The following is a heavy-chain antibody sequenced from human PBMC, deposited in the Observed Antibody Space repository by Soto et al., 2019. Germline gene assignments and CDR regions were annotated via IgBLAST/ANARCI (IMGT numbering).Heavy chain of an antibody. CDR2: ISAYNGNT. D-gene: IGHD5-12*01. J-gene: IGHJ4*02. Sequence: ASVKVSCKASGYTFASYGISWLRQAPGQGLEWMGWISAYNGNTNYAQKLQGRVTMTTDTSTSTAYMELRSLRSDDTAVYYCARDSLTRWLRPSTDYWGQGTLVTVSS. V-gene: IGHV1-18*01. CDR1: GYTFASYG. CDR3: ARDSLTRWLRPSTDY.